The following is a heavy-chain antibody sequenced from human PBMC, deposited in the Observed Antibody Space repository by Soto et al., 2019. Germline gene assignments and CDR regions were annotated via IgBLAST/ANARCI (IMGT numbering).Heavy chain of an antibody. D-gene: IGHD3-3*01. CDR3: ASYHSPTYYDFWSGYYTLDY. CDR1: GGTFSSYA. J-gene: IGHJ4*02. V-gene: IGHV1-69*01. Sequence: QVQLVQSGAEVKKPGSSVKVSCKASGGTFSSYAISWVRQAPGQGLEWMGGIIPIFGTANYAQKFQGRVTITADESTSTAYMELSSLRSEDTAVYYCASYHSPTYYDFWSGYYTLDYWGQGTLVTVSS. CDR2: IIPIFGTA.